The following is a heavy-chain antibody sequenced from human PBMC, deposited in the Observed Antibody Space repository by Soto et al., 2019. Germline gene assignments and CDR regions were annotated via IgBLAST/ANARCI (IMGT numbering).Heavy chain of an antibody. Sequence: PSETLSLTCTVSGGSISSSSYYWGWIRQPPGKGLEWIGSIYYSGSTYYNPSLKSRVTISVDTSKNQFSLKLSSVTAADTAVYYCARVGTAVTTKRPYYFDYWGRGTLVTVSS. J-gene: IGHJ4*02. CDR3: ARVGTAVTTKRPYYFDY. CDR2: IYYSGST. V-gene: IGHV4-39*01. D-gene: IGHD4-4*01. CDR1: GGSISSSSYY.